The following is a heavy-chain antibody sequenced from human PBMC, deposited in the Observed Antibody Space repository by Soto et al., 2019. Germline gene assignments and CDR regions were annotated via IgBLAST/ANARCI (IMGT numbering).Heavy chain of an antibody. CDR2: ISAYNGTT. Sequence: QVQLVQSGAEVKKPGASVKVSCKASGYTFTSYGISWVRQAPGQGLEWMGWISAYNGTTNYAQKLQGRVTMTTDTSTRKAYMELRSLGSDDTAVDYCARGESSFYGDYWGNFDYWGQGTLVTVSS. CDR1: GYTFTSYG. V-gene: IGHV1-18*01. D-gene: IGHD4-17*01. CDR3: ARGESSFYGDYWGNFDY. J-gene: IGHJ4*02.